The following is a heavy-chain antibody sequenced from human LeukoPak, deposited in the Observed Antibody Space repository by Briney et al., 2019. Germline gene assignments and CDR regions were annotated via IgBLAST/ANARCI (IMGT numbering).Heavy chain of an antibody. Sequence: PGGSLRLSCAASGFTFSSYAMSWVRQAPGKGLEWVSAISGSGGSTYYADSVKGRFTISRDNSKNTLYLQMNSLRAEYTAVYYCAKDFPPYYYDSSGYYSNWGQGTMVTVSS. CDR2: ISGSGGST. CDR3: AKDFPPYYYDSSGYYSN. D-gene: IGHD3-22*01. J-gene: IGHJ3*01. CDR1: GFTFSSYA. V-gene: IGHV3-23*01.